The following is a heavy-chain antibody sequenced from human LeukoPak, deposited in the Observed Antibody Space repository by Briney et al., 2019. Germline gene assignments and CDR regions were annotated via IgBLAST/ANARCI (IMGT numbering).Heavy chain of an antibody. D-gene: IGHD3-22*01. J-gene: IGHJ4*02. CDR3: VTGRYSSGFKSFVN. Sequence: GGCLRLFYAAPGFTFADFCMDWVSQGPMKGLERVGGISWNGGSIDYVDSVRGRFTISRDNAKKSLYLQMNSLRLDDTALYYCVTGRYSSGFKSFVNWGQGTLVTVSS. V-gene: IGHV3-9*01. CDR1: GFTFADFC. CDR2: ISWNGGSI.